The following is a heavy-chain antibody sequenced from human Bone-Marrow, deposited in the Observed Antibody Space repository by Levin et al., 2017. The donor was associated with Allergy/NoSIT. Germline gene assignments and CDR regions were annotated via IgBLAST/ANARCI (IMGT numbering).Heavy chain of an antibody. CDR3: AKGRDGSGGYHFSFDY. Sequence: PGESLKISCAASGFTFNRHRMSWVRQAPGTGLEWVSGDDGSGTFTKYAASVKGRFTISRDNSKNTLFLQMNSLRVEDTAVYYCAKGRDGSGGYHFSFDYWGQGTLVTVSS. CDR1: GFTFNRHR. V-gene: IGHV3-23*01. CDR2: DDGSGTFT. J-gene: IGHJ4*01. D-gene: IGHD3-22*01.